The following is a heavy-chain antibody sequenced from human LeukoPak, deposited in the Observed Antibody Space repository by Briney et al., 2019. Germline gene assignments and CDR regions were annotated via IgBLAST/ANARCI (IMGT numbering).Heavy chain of an antibody. CDR2: MNTNSEKA. Sequence: ASVTLCCTASVYTFTSYDINWVRQAAGQGVEWRGWMNTNSEKAGYAQKFQARVTITSNTSISTAYMELSSLKSDDTAVYYCARGPPESSNSDYWGQGTLVTVSS. CDR3: ARGPPESSNSDY. CDR1: VYTFTSYD. D-gene: IGHD6-13*01. V-gene: IGHV1-8*01. J-gene: IGHJ4*02.